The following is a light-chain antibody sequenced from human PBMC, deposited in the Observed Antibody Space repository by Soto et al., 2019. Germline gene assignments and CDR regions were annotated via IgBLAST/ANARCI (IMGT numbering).Light chain of an antibody. Sequence: QSVLTQPASVSGSPGQSIAISCTGTSSDVGSYNSVSWYQQHPGKAPKLMIYEGSKRPSGVSDRFSGSKSDNTASLTISGLQAEDEGDYYCCSYAGDYMFVFGTGTKLTVL. CDR1: SSDVGSYNS. J-gene: IGLJ1*01. CDR3: CSYAGDYMFV. V-gene: IGLV2-23*01. CDR2: EGS.